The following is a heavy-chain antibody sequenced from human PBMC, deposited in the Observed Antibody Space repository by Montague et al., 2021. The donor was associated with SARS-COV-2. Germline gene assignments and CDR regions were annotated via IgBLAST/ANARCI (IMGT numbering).Heavy chain of an antibody. D-gene: IGHD3-22*01. CDR3: ARGGYYDNTGYYSDYYYNMDV. CDR1: GGSIDSFY. Sequence: SETLSLTCTVSGGSIDSFYWSWIRRPPGKGLEWIGCIFHSGGTYYNPSLKSRVSMSVDTSKNQVSLRLSSLTAADTAVYYCARGGYYDNTGYYSDYYYNMDVWGQGTTVTVSS. J-gene: IGHJ6*02. CDR2: IFHSGGT. V-gene: IGHV4-59*01.